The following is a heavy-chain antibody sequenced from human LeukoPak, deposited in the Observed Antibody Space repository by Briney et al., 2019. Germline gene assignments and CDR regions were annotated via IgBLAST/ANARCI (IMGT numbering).Heavy chain of an antibody. CDR3: ARLPYYDFWSGYRPGWFDP. J-gene: IGHJ5*02. V-gene: IGHV4-39*07. CDR1: GGSISSSSYY. CDR2: IYYSGST. D-gene: IGHD3-3*01. Sequence: PSETLSLTCTVSGGSISSSSYYWGWIRQPPGKGLEWIGSIYYSGSTNYNPSLKSRVTISVDTSKNQFSLKLSSVTAADTAVYYCARLPYYDFWSGYRPGWFDPWGQGTLVTVSS.